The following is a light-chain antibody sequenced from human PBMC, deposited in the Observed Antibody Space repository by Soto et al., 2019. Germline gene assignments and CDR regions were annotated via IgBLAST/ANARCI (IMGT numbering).Light chain of an antibody. J-gene: IGKJ1*01. CDR1: QSISSY. Sequence: DIQMTQSPSSLSASVGDRFTITCLSSQSISSYLNWYQQKPGKAPKLLIYKASTLKSGVPSRFSGSGSGTEFTLTISSLQPDDFATYYCQHYTSYSEAFGQGTKVDIK. V-gene: IGKV1-5*03. CDR3: QHYTSYSEA. CDR2: KAS.